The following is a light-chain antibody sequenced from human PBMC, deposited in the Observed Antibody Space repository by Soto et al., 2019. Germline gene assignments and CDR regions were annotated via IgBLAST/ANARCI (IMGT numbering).Light chain of an antibody. CDR3: MQALQTPRT. CDR2: LGS. CDR1: QSLLHSNGYNY. Sequence: DIVMTQSPLSLPVTPGEPASISCRSSQSLLHSNGYNYLDWYLQKPGQSPQLLIYLGSNRASGVPDRFSGSGSGTEVTLKISRVEAEDVGVYYCMQALQTPRTFGQGTEVEIK. V-gene: IGKV2-28*01. J-gene: IGKJ1*01.